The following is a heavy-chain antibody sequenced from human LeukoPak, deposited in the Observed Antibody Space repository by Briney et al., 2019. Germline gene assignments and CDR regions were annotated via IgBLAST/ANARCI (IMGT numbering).Heavy chain of an antibody. CDR1: GYTFSSHA. Sequence: SVKVSCKASGYTFSSHAISWVRQAPGQGLEWMGRFIPPLDIALYAQTFQGRVTITADKATTTAYMELTSQRSEDTATYYCARIRTGTTYYYAMDVWGQGTTVTVSS. V-gene: IGHV1-69*04. J-gene: IGHJ6*02. CDR2: FIPPLDIA. CDR3: ARIRTGTTYYYAMDV. D-gene: IGHD1-1*01.